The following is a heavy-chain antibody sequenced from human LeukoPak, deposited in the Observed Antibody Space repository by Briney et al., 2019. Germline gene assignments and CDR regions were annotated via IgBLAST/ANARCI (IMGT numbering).Heavy chain of an antibody. CDR1: GFTFSTYP. J-gene: IGHJ4*02. D-gene: IGHD6-19*01. V-gene: IGHV3-48*01. CDR2: ISASGNTV. CDR3: TRVVGSSGWYRGHFDY. Sequence: PGGSLRLSCAASGFTFSTYPMTWLRQAPGQGLEWVSYISASGNTVKYADSVKGRFTISRDNAKDSLYLQMNSLRAEDTAVYYCTRVVGSSGWYRGHFDYWGPGTLVTVSS.